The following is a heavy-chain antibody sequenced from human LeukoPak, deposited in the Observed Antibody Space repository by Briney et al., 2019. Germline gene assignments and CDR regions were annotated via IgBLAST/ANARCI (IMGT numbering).Heavy chain of an antibody. Sequence: SETLSLTCAVYGGSFSGYYWSWIRQPPGKGLEWIGEINHSGSTNYNPSLKSRVTISVDTSKNQFSLKLSSVTAADTAVYYCARGSKVVTTIPRPGWYFVLWGRGTLVTVSS. CDR3: ARGSKVVTTIPRPGWYFVL. J-gene: IGHJ2*01. CDR2: INHSGST. D-gene: IGHD2-21*02. CDR1: GGSFSGYY. V-gene: IGHV4-34*01.